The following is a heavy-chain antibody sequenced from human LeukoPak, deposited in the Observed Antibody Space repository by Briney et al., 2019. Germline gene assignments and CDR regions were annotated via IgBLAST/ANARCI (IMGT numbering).Heavy chain of an antibody. D-gene: IGHD2-2*01. CDR2: ISAYNGNT. V-gene: IGHV1-18*01. J-gene: IGHJ6*02. CDR1: GYTFTSYG. CDR3: ARDGRDIVVVPAAKYYYYGMDV. Sequence: ASVNVSCKASGYTFTSYGISWVRQAPGQGLEWMGWISAYNGNTNYAQKLQGRVTITTDTSTSTAYMELRSLRSDDTAVYYCARDGRDIVVVPAAKYYYYGMDVWGQGTTVTVSS.